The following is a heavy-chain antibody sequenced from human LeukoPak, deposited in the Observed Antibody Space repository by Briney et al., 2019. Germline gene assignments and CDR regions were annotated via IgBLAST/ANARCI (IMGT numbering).Heavy chain of an antibody. V-gene: IGHV1-8*01. J-gene: IGHJ6*02. CDR3: ARGKLVRYYYYGMDV. Sequence: ASVKVSCKASGYTFTSYDINWVRQATGQGLEWMGWMNPNSGNTGYARKFQGRVTMTRNTSISTAYMELSSLRSEDTAVYYCARGKLVRYYYYGMDVWGQGTTVTVSS. D-gene: IGHD2-8*02. CDR2: MNPNSGNT. CDR1: GYTFTSYD.